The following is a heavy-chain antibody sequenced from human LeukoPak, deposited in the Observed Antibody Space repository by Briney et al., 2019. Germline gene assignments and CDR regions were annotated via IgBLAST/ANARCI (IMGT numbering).Heavy chain of an antibody. CDR3: AREGHWDS. V-gene: IGHV4-61*02. CDR1: GGSISSGDDY. J-gene: IGHJ4*02. D-gene: IGHD1-1*01. CDR2: IYTSGST. Sequence: SETLSLTCTVSGGSISSGDDYWSWIRQPAGKGLEWIGRIYTSGSTNYNPSLKSRVTMSVDTSKNQFSLKLSSVTAADTAVYYCAREGHWDSWGQGTLVTVSS.